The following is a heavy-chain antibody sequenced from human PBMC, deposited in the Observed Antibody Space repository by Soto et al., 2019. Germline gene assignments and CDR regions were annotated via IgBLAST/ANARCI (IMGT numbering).Heavy chain of an antibody. CDR2: IWYDGSNT. Sequence: WGSLRLSCAASGFIFSSFGMHWVRQAPGKWLEWVAHIWYDGSNTYYADSVKGRFTISRDNSRNKLYLQMNSLRAEATAVYHCVRDLLGSGGHLDYWGQGPQVTVSS. D-gene: IGHD7-27*01. CDR1: GFIFSSFG. V-gene: IGHV3-33*01. CDR3: VRDLLGSGGHLDY. J-gene: IGHJ4*02.